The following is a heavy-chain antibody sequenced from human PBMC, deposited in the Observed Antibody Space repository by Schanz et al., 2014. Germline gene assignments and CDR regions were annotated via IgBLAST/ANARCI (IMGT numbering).Heavy chain of an antibody. D-gene: IGHD3-16*01. V-gene: IGHV3-30*04. J-gene: IGHJ3*01. Sequence: QVQLVESGGGVVQPGTFLRLSCAASGFTFRGHAMHWVRQAPGQGLEKVAVTSTDGTKTYYAASVRGRFTISRDNSKNTVYLQMNSLRSEDTAVYYCTRDRGALINHNDALDLWGQGTMVSVSS. CDR2: TSTDGTKT. CDR1: GFTFRGHA. CDR3: TRDRGALINHNDALDL.